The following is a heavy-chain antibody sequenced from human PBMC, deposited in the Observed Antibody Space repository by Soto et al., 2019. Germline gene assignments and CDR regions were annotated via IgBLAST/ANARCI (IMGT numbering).Heavy chain of an antibody. CDR1: GYTFTSYG. Sequence: GASVKVSCKASGYTFTSYGLSWVRQAPGQGLEWMGWISAYSGNTVYTQRFKGRLTMATDTSTGTAYMELGSLRSDDTAVYYCARDFYQSSGYCDYWGQGTLVTVS. V-gene: IGHV1-18*01. CDR2: ISAYSGNT. D-gene: IGHD3-22*01. J-gene: IGHJ4*02. CDR3: ARDFYQSSGYCDY.